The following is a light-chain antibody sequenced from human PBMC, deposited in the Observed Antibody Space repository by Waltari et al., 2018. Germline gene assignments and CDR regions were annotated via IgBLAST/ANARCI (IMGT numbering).Light chain of an antibody. V-gene: IGKV1-5*03. CDR1: QTISSW. Sequence: DIQMTQSPSTLSASVGDSFTITCRASQTISSWLAWYQQKPGKAPKLLIYKASTLESGVPSRFSGSGSGTEFTLTISSLQPDDFATYYCQQYNSYSITFGQGTRLEIK. CDR3: QQYNSYSIT. CDR2: KAS. J-gene: IGKJ5*01.